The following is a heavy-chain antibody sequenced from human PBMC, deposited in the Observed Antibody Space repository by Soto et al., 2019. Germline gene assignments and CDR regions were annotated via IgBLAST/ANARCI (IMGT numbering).Heavy chain of an antibody. CDR2: ISYGGSNK. Sequence: QVQLVESGGGVVQPGRSLRLSCAASGLTFSRYAMHWVRQAPGKGLEWVAIISYGGSNKYYADSVRGRFTISRDNSNNTRYLQMTSLRAEDTAVYYCARDREGYSGFDYPAYWGQGTLVTVSS. J-gene: IGHJ4*02. D-gene: IGHD5-12*01. V-gene: IGHV3-30-3*01. CDR3: ARDREGYSGFDYPAY. CDR1: GLTFSRYA.